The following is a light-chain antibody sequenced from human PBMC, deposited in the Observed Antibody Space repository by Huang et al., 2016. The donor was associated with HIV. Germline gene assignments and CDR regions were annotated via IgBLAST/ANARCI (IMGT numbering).Light chain of an antibody. J-gene: IGKJ4*01. Sequence: DIQMTQSPSSLSASVGDRVTITCRASNSISSYLNWYQQKPGRAPQLLIYTTSTLQSGVPSRFSASVSVTDFTLTISSLQPEDIATYYCQQSYSTPLTFGGGTKVEIK. V-gene: IGKV1-39*01. CDR1: NSISSY. CDR3: QQSYSTPLT. CDR2: TTS.